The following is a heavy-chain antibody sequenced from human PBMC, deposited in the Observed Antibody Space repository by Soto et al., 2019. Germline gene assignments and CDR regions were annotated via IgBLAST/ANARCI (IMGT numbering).Heavy chain of an antibody. CDR1: GGSFSGYY. D-gene: IGHD6-19*01. Sequence: SETLSLTCAVYGGSFSGYYWSWIRQPPGKGLEWIGEINHSGSTNYNPSLKSRVTISVDTSKNQFSLKLSSVTAADTAVYYCATSIAVAAAGFYPWGQGTLVPVSS. CDR2: INHSGST. V-gene: IGHV4-34*01. CDR3: ATSIAVAAAGFYP. J-gene: IGHJ5*02.